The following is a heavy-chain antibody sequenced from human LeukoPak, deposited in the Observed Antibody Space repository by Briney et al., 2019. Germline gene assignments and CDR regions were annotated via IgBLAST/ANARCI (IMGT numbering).Heavy chain of an antibody. V-gene: IGHV4-59*01. J-gene: IGHJ4*02. CDR1: GGSISSYY. CDR3: ARQRGANDIVIVPAAVFDY. D-gene: IGHD2-2*01. Sequence: SSETLSLTCTVSGGSISSYYWSWIRQPPGKGLEWIGYIYYSGSTNYNPSLKSRVTISVDTSKNQFSLKLSSVTAADTAVYYCARQRGANDIVIVPAAVFDYWGQGTLVTVSS. CDR2: IYYSGST.